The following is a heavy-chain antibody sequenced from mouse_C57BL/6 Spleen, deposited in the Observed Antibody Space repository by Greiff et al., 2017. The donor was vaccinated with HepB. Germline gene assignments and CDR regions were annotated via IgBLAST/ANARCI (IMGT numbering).Heavy chain of an antibody. CDR1: GYTFTSYG. J-gene: IGHJ4*01. D-gene: IGHD2-5*01. V-gene: IGHV1-81*01. Sequence: QVQLKQSGAELARPGASVKLSCKASGYTFTSYGISWVKQRTGQGLEWIGEIYPRSGNTYYNEKFKGKATLTADKSSSTAYMELRSLTSEDSAVYFCARGGDSNLRMDYWGQGTSVTVSS. CDR3: ARGGDSNLRMDY. CDR2: IYPRSGNT.